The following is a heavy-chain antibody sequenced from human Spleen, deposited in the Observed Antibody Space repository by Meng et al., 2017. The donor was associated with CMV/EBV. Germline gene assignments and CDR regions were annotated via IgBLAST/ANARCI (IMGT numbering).Heavy chain of an antibody. CDR3: ASGHFDY. CDR1: GFTVSSDY. V-gene: IGHV3-53*01. Sequence: GSLGLSCAASGFTVSSDYMSWVRQAPGKGLEWVSVIYSGGNTYYAASVKGRFATSRDNSKNTLYLQMNTLRAEDTAVYFCASGHFDYWGQGTLVTVSS. CDR2: IYSGGNT. J-gene: IGHJ4*02.